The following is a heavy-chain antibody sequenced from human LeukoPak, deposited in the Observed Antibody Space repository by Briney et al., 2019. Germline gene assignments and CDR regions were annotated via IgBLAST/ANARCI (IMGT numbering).Heavy chain of an antibody. CDR2: ISGGGGTT. D-gene: IGHD2-15*01. CDR3: AKDPPCSGGTCYGYFES. V-gene: IGHV3-23*01. CDR1: GFTFSSYA. Sequence: GGSLRLSCAASGFTFSSYAMSWVRQAPGKGLEWVSDISGGGGTTNYPDSVKGRFTISRDNSKNTLYLQMNNLRDEDTAVYYCAKDPPCSGGTCYGYFESWGQGTLVTVSS. J-gene: IGHJ4*02.